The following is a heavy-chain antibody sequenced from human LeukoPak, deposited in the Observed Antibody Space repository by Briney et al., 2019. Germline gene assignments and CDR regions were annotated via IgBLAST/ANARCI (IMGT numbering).Heavy chain of an antibody. Sequence: GGSLRLSCAASGFTFSNAWMSWVRQAPGKGLEWVGRIKSRTDGGTTDYAAPVKGRFTISRDDSKNTLYLQMNSLKTEDTAVYYCTTDRLRTRWLRFDYYYYGMDVWGQGTTVTVSS. J-gene: IGHJ6*02. V-gene: IGHV3-15*01. CDR3: TTDRLRTRWLRFDYYYYGMDV. CDR2: IKSRTDGGTT. D-gene: IGHD5-12*01. CDR1: GFTFSNAW.